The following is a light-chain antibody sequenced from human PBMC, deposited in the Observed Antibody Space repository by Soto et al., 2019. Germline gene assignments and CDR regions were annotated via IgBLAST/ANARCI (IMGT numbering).Light chain of an antibody. V-gene: IGKV1-5*03. CDR3: HNYNSYSAA. CDR2: QAS. J-gene: IGKJ1*01. Sequence: DIHMAQSPSTLSGHVGDRVTVPFRPSRTISSWLAWYQQKPGKAPKPLIYQASTLKSGVPSRFSGSGSGTEFTLTISSLQPDDFAAYYCHNYNSYSAAFGEGT. CDR1: RTISSW.